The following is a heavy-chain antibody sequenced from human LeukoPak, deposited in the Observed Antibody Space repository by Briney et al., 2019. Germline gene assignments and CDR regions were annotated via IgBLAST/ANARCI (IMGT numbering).Heavy chain of an antibody. D-gene: IGHD3-22*01. V-gene: IGHV4-4*07. J-gene: IGHJ4*02. CDR2: IYTSGST. CDR1: GGSISSYD. Sequence: SETLSLTCSVSGGSISSYDWSWIRQPAGKGLEWIGRIYTSGSTNYNPSLKSRVTMSVDTSKNQFSLKLSSVTAADTAVYYCARDRGSYYDSSGYYRSYFDYWGQGTLVTVSS. CDR3: ARDRGSYYDSSGYYRSYFDY.